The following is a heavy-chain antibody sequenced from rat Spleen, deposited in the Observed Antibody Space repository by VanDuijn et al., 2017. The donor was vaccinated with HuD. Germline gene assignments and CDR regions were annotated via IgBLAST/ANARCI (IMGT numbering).Heavy chain of an antibody. Sequence: EVQLVESDGGLVQPGKSLKLSCAASGFTFSDFFMAWVRQAPTKGLEWVATISYDDSTPYYRDSVTGRFTISRDNTKSTIDLYMNSLRSEETATYYCSPLPCYNLDYWGQGVRVTASS. CDR3: SPLPCYNLDY. D-gene: IGHD1-4*01. J-gene: IGHJ2*01. CDR1: GFTFSDFF. V-gene: IGHV5-29*01. CDR2: ISYDDSTP.